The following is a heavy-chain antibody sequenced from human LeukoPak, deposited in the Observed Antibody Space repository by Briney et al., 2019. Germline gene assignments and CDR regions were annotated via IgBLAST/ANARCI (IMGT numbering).Heavy chain of an antibody. V-gene: IGHV1-18*01. J-gene: IGHJ4*02. D-gene: IGHD5-18*01. CDR2: ISAYNGNT. CDR3: ARGTGAMVMWASFDY. CDR1: GYTFTSYG. Sequence: ASVKVSCKASGYTFTSYGITWVRQAPGQGLEWMGWISAYNGNTNYAQKVQGRVTMTTDTSTSTAYMELRSLRSDDTAVYYCARGTGAMVMWASFDYWGQGTLVTASS.